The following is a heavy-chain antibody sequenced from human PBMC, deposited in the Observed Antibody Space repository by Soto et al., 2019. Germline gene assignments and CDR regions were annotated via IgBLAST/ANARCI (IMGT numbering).Heavy chain of an antibody. J-gene: IGHJ4*02. V-gene: IGHV4-38-2*02. Sequence: PSETLSLTCAVSGYSIRNSYYWGWIRQPPGKGLEWLGTIYHSGSTYYNPSLKSRVTMSVDTSNNHYSLKLRSMTAADTAVYYCARDAGTYRYYFDYWGQGTLVTVSS. CDR1: GYSIRNSYY. CDR2: IYHSGST. CDR3: ARDAGTYRYYFDY.